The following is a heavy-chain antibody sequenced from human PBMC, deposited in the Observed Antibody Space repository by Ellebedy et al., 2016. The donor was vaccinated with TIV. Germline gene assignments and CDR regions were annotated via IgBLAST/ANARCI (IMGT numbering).Heavy chain of an antibody. CDR3: ARADLIVATTAPDY. D-gene: IGHD5-12*01. CDR1: GYTFTSYA. J-gene: IGHJ4*02. Sequence: AASVKVSCKASGYTFTSYAMHWVRQAPGQRLEWMGWINAGNGNTKYSQKFQGRVTITRDTSASTAYMELSSLRSEDTAVYYCARADLIVATTAPDYWGQGTLATVSS. V-gene: IGHV1-3*01. CDR2: INAGNGNT.